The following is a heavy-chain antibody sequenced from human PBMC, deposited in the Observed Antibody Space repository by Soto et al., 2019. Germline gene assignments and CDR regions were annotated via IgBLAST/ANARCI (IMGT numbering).Heavy chain of an antibody. CDR3: ARGYPGYSSGWVRGISGSHNWFDP. CDR1: GGSMSSYY. CDR2: ISYSGST. Sequence: PSEPLSLTCTVSGGSMSSYYWTWLRQSPGRGLEWIGYISYSGSTYYNPSLKSRVTISVDRSKNQFSLKLSSVTAADTAVYYCARGYPGYSSGWVRGISGSHNWFDPWGQGTLVTVS. D-gene: IGHD6-19*01. V-gene: IGHV4-59*12. J-gene: IGHJ5*02.